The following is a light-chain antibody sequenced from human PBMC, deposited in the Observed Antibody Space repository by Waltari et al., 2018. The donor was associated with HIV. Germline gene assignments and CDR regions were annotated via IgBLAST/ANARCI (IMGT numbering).Light chain of an antibody. J-gene: IGLJ3*02. Sequence: SYVLTQPPSVSVAPGKTASITCEAANIGSKGVHWYQQKPGPAPILVIYDDSDRPSGIPERFSGSNSGNTATLTISRVEAGDEADYYCQVWHISTDHWVFGAGTKLTVV. V-gene: IGLV3-21*04. CDR2: DDS. CDR1: NIGSKG. CDR3: QVWHISTDHWV.